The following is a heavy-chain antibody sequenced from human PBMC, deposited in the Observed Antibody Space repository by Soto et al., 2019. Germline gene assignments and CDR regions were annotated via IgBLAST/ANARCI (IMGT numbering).Heavy chain of an antibody. CDR1: GFTFSNYG. J-gene: IGHJ4*02. CDR3: AKGTYYYDSSGYYVFDY. D-gene: IGHD3-22*01. Sequence: PGGSLRLSCGDSGFTFSNYGMHWVRQAPGKGLEWVAGISYDGSNKHYADSAEGRFTISRDNSKSTVYLQMNSLRAEDTAIYYCAKGTYYYDSSGYYVFDYWGQGALVTVSS. V-gene: IGHV3-30*18. CDR2: ISYDGSNK.